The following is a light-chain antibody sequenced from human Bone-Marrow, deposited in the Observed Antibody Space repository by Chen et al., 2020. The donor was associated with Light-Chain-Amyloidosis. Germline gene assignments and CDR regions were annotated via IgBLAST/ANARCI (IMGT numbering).Light chain of an antibody. V-gene: IGKV3-20*01. CDR1: QTISSNY. Sequence: EIVLTQSPGTLSLSPGEGANLSCRASQTISSNYLTWYQQKFGQAPRLLIHGSSSRATGIPDRFNGSGSGTDFTLTINRLEPEDFAMYYCQQYGTSPLTFGGGTKVEIK. CDR2: GSS. CDR3: QQYGTSPLT. J-gene: IGKJ4*01.